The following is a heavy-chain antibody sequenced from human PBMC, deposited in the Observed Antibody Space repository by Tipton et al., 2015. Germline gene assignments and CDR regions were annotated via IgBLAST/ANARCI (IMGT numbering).Heavy chain of an antibody. Sequence: TLSLTCTVSRGSVTTYNNYWAWIRQPPGKGLEWIGYIYNNGITDYSPSLTSRVTISVDASKNQFSLNLNSVTAADTAVYYCAREVWEYGSSGYDYWGQGTLVTVSS. V-gene: IGHV4-61*01. CDR2: IYNNGIT. CDR1: RGSVTTYNNY. D-gene: IGHD3-22*01. J-gene: IGHJ4*02. CDR3: AREVWEYGSSGYDY.